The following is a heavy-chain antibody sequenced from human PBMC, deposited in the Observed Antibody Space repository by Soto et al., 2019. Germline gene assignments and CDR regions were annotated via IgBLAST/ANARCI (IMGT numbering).Heavy chain of an antibody. J-gene: IGHJ6*02. Sequence: VQLQESGPGLVKASETLSLICSVSGGSVSSFSYYWSWIRQPPGRRPEWIGYIHHSGATRYNPSLNERVSISLDTSKNHLALKLNSVTAADTAVYYCARYHDMFDSPPRSPQFYHGMDVWGQGTKVIVSS. V-gene: IGHV4-61*03. CDR1: GGSVSSFSYY. CDR3: ARYHDMFDSPPRSPQFYHGMDV. CDR2: IHHSGAT. D-gene: IGHD3-10*02.